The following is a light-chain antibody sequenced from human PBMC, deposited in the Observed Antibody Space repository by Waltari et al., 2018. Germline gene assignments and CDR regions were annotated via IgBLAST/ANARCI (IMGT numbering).Light chain of an antibody. CDR3: TSYITTRGDWV. V-gene: IGLV2-14*01. J-gene: IGLJ3*02. CDR1: SSDVGGYNL. CDR2: GLS. Sequence: QSALTQPASVSGSPGQSITISCTGTSSDVGGYNLVSWHQQHPGKAPKPRIYGLSNRPSGCSNRFSGSKSGNTASLTISGLQAEDEADYYCTSYITTRGDWVFGGGTKLTVL.